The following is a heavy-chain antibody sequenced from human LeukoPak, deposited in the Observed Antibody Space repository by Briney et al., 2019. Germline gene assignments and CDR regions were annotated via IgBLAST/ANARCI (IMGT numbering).Heavy chain of an antibody. CDR2: IYHSGST. CDR3: ATGRQGNY. Sequence: SETLSLTCAVSGGSISSTNWWSWVRQPPEKGLEWIREIYHSGSTNYNPSLESRVTMSVDKSKNQFSLKLNSMTAADTAVYYCATGRQGNYWGQGTMVIVSS. V-gene: IGHV4-4*02. J-gene: IGHJ3*01. D-gene: IGHD1-1*01. CDR1: GGSISSTNW.